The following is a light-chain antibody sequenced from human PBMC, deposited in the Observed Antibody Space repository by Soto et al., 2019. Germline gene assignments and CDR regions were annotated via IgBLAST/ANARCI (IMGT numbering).Light chain of an antibody. V-gene: IGKV3-20*01. CDR2: AS. CDR1: QSVSDMY. CDR3: QHYGTSPL. J-gene: IGKJ3*01. Sequence: EIVLTQSPGTLSLSPGERATLSCRASQSVSDMYLAWYQQKPGQAPRLLIHASNSATGIPYRFSGCGSGTDFTLTISRLEPEDFGVYYCQHYGTSPLFGPGTKVEIK.